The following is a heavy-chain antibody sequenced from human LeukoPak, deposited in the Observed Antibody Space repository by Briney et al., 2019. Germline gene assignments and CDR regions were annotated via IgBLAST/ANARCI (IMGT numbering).Heavy chain of an antibody. J-gene: IGHJ5*02. CDR3: AGNGIYQLHWVWFDP. V-gene: IGHV3-30-3*01. CDR2: ISYDGSNK. Sequence: GGSLRLSCAASGFTFSSYAMHWVRQAPGKGLEWVTVISYDGSNKYYADSVKGRFTISRDNSKNTLFLQMNSLRAEDTAVYYCAGNGIYQLHWVWFDPWGQGTLVTVSS. D-gene: IGHD2-2*01. CDR1: GFTFSSYA.